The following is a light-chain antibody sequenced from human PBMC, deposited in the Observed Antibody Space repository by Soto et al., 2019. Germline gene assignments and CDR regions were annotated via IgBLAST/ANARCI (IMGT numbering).Light chain of an antibody. CDR2: EVS. V-gene: IGLV2-8*01. Sequence: QAVVTQPPSASGSPGQSVTISCTGTSSDVGGYNYVSWYQQHPGKAPKVMIYEVSERPSGVPDRFSGSKSGNTASLTVSGLQAEDEADYYCSSYAGSNNPVVFGGGTKLTVL. CDR3: SSYAGSNNPVV. J-gene: IGLJ2*01. CDR1: SSDVGGYNY.